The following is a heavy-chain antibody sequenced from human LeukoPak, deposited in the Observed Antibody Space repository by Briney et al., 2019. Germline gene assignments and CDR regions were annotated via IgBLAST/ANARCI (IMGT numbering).Heavy chain of an antibody. CDR3: ARGYYYDSSGYSDH. J-gene: IGHJ4*02. Sequence: PGGSLRLSCAASGFTFSSYGMHWVRQAPGKGLEWVAVIWYDGSNKYYADSVKGRFTISRDNSKNTLYLQMNSLRAEDTAVYYCARGYYYDSSGYSDHWGQGTLVTVSS. CDR2: IWYDGSNK. D-gene: IGHD3-22*01. V-gene: IGHV3-33*01. CDR1: GFTFSSYG.